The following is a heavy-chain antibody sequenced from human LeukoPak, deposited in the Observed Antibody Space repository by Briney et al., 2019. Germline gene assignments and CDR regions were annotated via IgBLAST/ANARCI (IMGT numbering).Heavy chain of an antibody. J-gene: IGHJ4*02. D-gene: IGHD3-9*01. CDR2: INHSGST. Sequence: NPSETLSLTCAVYGGSFSGYYWSWIRQPPGKGLEWIGEINHSGSTNYNPSLKSRVTISVDTSKNQFSLKLSSVTAADTAVYYCSYYDILTGYPEGYWGQGTLVTVSS. CDR1: GGSFSGYY. CDR3: SYYDILTGYPEGY. V-gene: IGHV4-34*01.